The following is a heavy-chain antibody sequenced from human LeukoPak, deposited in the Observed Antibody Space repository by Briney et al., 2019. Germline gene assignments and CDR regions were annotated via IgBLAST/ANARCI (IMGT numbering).Heavy chain of an antibody. CDR2: IIPIFGTA. V-gene: IGHV1-69*05. CDR3: ARGLEPHRGYGDEY. D-gene: IGHD3-22*01. J-gene: IGHJ4*02. Sequence: GASVKVSCKASGGTFSSYAISWVRQAPGQGLEWMGGIIPIFGTANYAQKFQGRVTITTDESTSTAYMELSSLRSEDTAVYYCARGLEPHRGYGDEYWGQGTLVTVSS. CDR1: GGTFSSYA.